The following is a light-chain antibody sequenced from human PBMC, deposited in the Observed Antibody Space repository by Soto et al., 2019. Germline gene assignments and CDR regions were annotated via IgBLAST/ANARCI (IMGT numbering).Light chain of an antibody. Sequence: EKVMTQSPAGLSVSPGERATLSCRASPSVNSNLAWYQQKPGQAPRLLLYGASTRATGIPARFSGSASGTEFTLTISSLQSEDSAVYYCQQYNDWPLTFGGGTKVEVK. CDR1: PSVNSN. V-gene: IGKV3-15*01. CDR2: GAS. CDR3: QQYNDWPLT. J-gene: IGKJ4*01.